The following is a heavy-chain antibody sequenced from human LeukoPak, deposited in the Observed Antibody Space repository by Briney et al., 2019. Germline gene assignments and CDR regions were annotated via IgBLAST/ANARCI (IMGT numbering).Heavy chain of an antibody. CDR1: GYTFTSYA. CDR2: IDAGNGNT. Sequence: ASVKVSCKASGYTFTSYAMHWVRQAPGQRLEWMGWIDAGNGNTKYSQKFQGRVTITRDTSASTAYMELSSLRSEDTAVYYCARLYFYDAFDIWGQGTMVTVSS. V-gene: IGHV1-3*01. CDR3: ARLYFYDAFDI. D-gene: IGHD3-3*01. J-gene: IGHJ3*02.